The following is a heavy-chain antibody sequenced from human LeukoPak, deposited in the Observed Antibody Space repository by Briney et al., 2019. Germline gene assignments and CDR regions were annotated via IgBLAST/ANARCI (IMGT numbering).Heavy chain of an antibody. CDR2: INPNSGGT. CDR1: GYTFTGYF. J-gene: IGHJ6*03. D-gene: IGHD6-6*01. Sequence: ASVKVSCKASGYTFTGYFIHWVRQAPGQGLEWMGRINPNSGGTNYAQKFQGRVTMTRDTSISTAYMELSRLRSDDTAVYYCARVYSSSSWYYYYMDVWGKGTTVTVSS. CDR3: ARVYSSSSWYYYYMDV. V-gene: IGHV1-2*06.